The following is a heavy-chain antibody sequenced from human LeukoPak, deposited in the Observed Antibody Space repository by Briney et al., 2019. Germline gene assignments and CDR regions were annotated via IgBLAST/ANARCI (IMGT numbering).Heavy chain of an antibody. CDR2: IYYSGST. CDR1: GGSISSGDYY. V-gene: IGHV4-30-4*01. J-gene: IGHJ4*02. Sequence: SETLSLTCTVSGGSISSGDYYWSWIRQPPGKGPEWIGYIYYSGSTYYNPSLKSRVTISVDTSKNQFSLKLSSVTAADTAVYYCARSPSLYFDYWGQGTLVTVSS. CDR3: ARSPSLYFDY.